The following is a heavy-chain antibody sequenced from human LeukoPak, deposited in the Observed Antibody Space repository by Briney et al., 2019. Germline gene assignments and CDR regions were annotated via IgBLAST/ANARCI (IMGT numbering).Heavy chain of an antibody. Sequence: GGSLRLSCAASGFTFSSYSMNWVRQAPGKGLEWVSYISSSSSTIYYADSVKGRFTISRDNAKNSLYLQMNSLRAEDTAVYYCARNPIAAVTLGAFDIWGQGTMVTVSS. V-gene: IGHV3-48*01. CDR2: ISSSSSTI. D-gene: IGHD6-13*01. CDR3: ARNPIAAVTLGAFDI. J-gene: IGHJ3*02. CDR1: GFTFSSYS.